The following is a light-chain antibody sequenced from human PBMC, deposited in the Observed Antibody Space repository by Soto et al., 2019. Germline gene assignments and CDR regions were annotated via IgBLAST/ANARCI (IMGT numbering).Light chain of an antibody. Sequence: ALTQPRSVSGSPGQSVTLSCTGTSSDVGNYDYVSWYQQHPGMAPKLIIYDVIKRPSGVPDRFSGSKSGNTASLTISGLQAEDEADYYCCSYAGSYIQYVFGTGTKVT. J-gene: IGLJ1*01. CDR2: DVI. CDR1: SSDVGNYDY. V-gene: IGLV2-11*01. CDR3: CSYAGSYIQYV.